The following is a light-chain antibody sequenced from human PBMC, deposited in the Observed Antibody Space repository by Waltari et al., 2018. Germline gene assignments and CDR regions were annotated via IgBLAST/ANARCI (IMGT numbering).Light chain of an antibody. CDR1: QSISSS. J-gene: IGKJ4*01. CDR3: QQYNSYSLT. Sequence: DIQMTQSPSTLSASVGDRVTITCRASQSISSSLAWYQQKPGKAPKHLIYKASNLESGVPSRFSGSGSGTEFTLTISSLQPDDFATYYCQQYNSYSLTFGGGTKVEIK. V-gene: IGKV1-5*03. CDR2: KAS.